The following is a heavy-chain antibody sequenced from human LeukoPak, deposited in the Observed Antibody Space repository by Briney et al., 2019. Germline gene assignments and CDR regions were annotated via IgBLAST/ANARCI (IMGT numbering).Heavy chain of an antibody. CDR1: GYTFTYRY. CDR3: AINLNYGDPYYFDY. Sequence: ASVKVSCKASGYTFTYRYLHWVRQAPGQALEWMGWITPFNGNTNYAQKFQDRVTITRDRSMSTAYMELSSLSSEDTAMYYCAINLNYGDPYYFDYWGQGTLVTVSS. V-gene: IGHV1-45*02. CDR2: ITPFNGNT. J-gene: IGHJ4*02. D-gene: IGHD4-17*01.